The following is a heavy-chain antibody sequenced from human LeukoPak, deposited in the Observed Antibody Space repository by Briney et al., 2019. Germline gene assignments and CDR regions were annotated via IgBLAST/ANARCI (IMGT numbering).Heavy chain of an antibody. D-gene: IGHD3-22*01. CDR3: AKDTDYDTSGSGYFHYYYGMDV. J-gene: IGHJ6*02. CDR1: GFTFSDYY. Sequence: GGSLRLSCAATGFTFSDYYMSWIRQAPGKGLEWVSYISSSGNTIYYADSVKGRFSISRDNSKNTVYLQMNSLRSEDTAVYYCAKDTDYDTSGSGYFHYYYGMDVWGQGTTVTVSS. V-gene: IGHV3-11*04. CDR2: ISSSGNTI.